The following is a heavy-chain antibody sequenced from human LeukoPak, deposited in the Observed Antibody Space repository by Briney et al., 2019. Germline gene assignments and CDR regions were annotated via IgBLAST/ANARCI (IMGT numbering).Heavy chain of an antibody. V-gene: IGHV3-9*01. CDR3: ARAPVTSCRGAFCYPFDI. CDR1: GFTFDDYA. D-gene: IGHD2-15*01. J-gene: IGHJ4*02. CDR2: ISWNSFSI. Sequence: PGGSLRLSCAASGFTFDDYAMHWVRQAPGKGLEWVSGISWNSFSIGYADSVKGRFTISRDNAKNTLYLQMNSLRADDAAVYYCARAPVTSCRGAFCYPFDIWGQGTLVTVSS.